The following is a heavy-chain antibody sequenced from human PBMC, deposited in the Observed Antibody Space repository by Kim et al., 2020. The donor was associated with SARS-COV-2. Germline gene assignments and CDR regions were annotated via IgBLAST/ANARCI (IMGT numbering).Heavy chain of an antibody. D-gene: IGHD2-2*01. J-gene: IGHJ4*02. CDR2: SGNT. V-gene: IGHV4-59*01. Sequence: SGNTNYNPSLTSRVTMSLDTSRNQFSLKLRSVTAADTAVYYCARMYDYAPYWGQGALVTVSS. CDR3: ARMYDYAPY.